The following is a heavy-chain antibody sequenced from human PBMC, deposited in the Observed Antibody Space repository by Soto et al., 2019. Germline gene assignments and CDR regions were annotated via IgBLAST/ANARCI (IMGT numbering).Heavy chain of an antibody. V-gene: IGHV3-15*07. CDR1: VFPFSNAW. J-gene: IGHJ4*01. Sequence: GGSLRLSCAASVFPFSNAWINWVRQVPGKGLEWGGRVKSKTDGGSSDYAAPVKGRFAVSRDDSKNIVYLQMNSLKIEDTGVYYCTTDSRTTLPEIRFDYWGHGTQVTVSS. D-gene: IGHD1-26*01. CDR2: VKSKTDGGSS. CDR3: TTDSRTTLPEIRFDY.